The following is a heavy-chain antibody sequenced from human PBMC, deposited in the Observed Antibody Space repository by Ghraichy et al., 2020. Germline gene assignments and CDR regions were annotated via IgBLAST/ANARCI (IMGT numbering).Heavy chain of an antibody. CDR3: ARYCRTTSCLTDYYGMDV. CDR2: ITGSGTNT. V-gene: IGHV3-23*01. CDR1: RFTFSSYA. Sequence: GGSLRLSCAASRFTFSSYAMSWVRQAPGKGLEWVSAITGSGTNTYYADSVKGRFTISRDNSKNTLFLQMNSLRAEDTAVYYYARYCRTTSCLTDYYGMDVWGQGTTVTVSS. D-gene: IGHD2-2*01. J-gene: IGHJ6*02.